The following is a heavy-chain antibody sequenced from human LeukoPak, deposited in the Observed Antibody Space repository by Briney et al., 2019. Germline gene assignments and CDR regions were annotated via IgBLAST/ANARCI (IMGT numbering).Heavy chain of an antibody. CDR1: GFTFSDHY. CDR2: ITKKADSYTT. J-gene: IGHJ4*02. D-gene: IGHD3-10*01. Sequence: GGSLRLSCAASGFTFSDHYMDWVRQAPGKGLEWVGRITKKADSYTTVYAASVKGRFTVSRDDSKNSLYLQMNSLKTEDTAVYYCARAFYDSGNHLPDYSGQGTLVTVSS. V-gene: IGHV3-72*01. CDR3: ARAFYDSGNHLPDY.